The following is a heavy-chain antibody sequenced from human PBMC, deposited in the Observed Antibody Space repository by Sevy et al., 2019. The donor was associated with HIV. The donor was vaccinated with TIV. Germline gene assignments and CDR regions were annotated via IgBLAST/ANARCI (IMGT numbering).Heavy chain of an antibody. CDR1: GFRLSDYW. CDR3: ARSAGGGSYSVDY. D-gene: IGHD3-10*01. Sequence: GSLRLSCEVSGFRLSDYWMHWVRQVPGKGLVWVSHSNNDGSDTFYADSVKGRFTITRDNDRNTVSLEMSSLRDEDTALYYCARSAGGGSYSVDYWGQGTLVTVSS. V-gene: IGHV3-74*01. CDR2: SNNDGSDT. J-gene: IGHJ4*02.